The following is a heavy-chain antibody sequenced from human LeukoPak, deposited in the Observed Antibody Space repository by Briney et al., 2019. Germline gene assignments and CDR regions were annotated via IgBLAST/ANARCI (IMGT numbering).Heavy chain of an antibody. D-gene: IGHD1-26*01. CDR2: ISGSGSST. CDR1: GFTFSSSA. Sequence: PGGSLRLSCAASGFTFSSSAMSWVRQAPGKGLEWVSGISGSGSSTYYADTVKGRFTISRDNSKNTLYLQMNSLRAEDTAVYYCGKIKWELRKAFDIWGQGTMVTVSS. J-gene: IGHJ3*02. V-gene: IGHV3-23*01. CDR3: GKIKWELRKAFDI.